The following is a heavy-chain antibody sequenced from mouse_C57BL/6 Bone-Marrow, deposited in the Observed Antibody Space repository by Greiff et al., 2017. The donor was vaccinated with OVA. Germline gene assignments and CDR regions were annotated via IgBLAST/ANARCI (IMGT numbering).Heavy chain of an antibody. J-gene: IGHJ3*01. V-gene: IGHV1-39*01. Sequence: LVESGPELVKPGASVKISCKASGYSFTDYNMNWVKQSNGKSLEWIGVINPNYGTTSYNQKFKGKATLTVDQSSSTASMQLNSLTSEDSAVYYCARRGTTGVGGFAYWGQGTLVTVSA. CDR3: ARRGTTGVGGFAY. CDR2: INPNYGTT. D-gene: IGHD1-1*01. CDR1: GYSFTDYN.